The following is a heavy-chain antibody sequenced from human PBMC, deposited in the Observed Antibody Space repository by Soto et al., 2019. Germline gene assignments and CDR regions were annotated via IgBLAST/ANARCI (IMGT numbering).Heavy chain of an antibody. Sequence: QVQLVQSGAEVKKPGASVKVSCKASGYTFTSYDINWVRQATGQGLEWMGWMNSNSGNTGYAQKFQGRVTMTRNTSISTAYMELSSLRSEDTAVYYCARVQSNHRWANWFDPWGQGTLVTVSS. D-gene: IGHD4-4*01. J-gene: IGHJ5*02. V-gene: IGHV1-8*01. CDR3: ARVQSNHRWANWFDP. CDR1: GYTFTSYD. CDR2: MNSNSGNT.